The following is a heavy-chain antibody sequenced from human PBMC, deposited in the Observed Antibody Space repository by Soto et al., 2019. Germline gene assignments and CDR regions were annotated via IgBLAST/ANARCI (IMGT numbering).Heavy chain of an antibody. Sequence: PSETLSLTCAVSGGSISSSNWWSWVRQPPGKGLEWIGEIYHSGSTNYNPSLKSRVTISVDKSKNQFSLKLSSVTAADTAVYYSQTGFMGLLRFFDYWGQGTLVTVSS. CDR2: IYHSGST. J-gene: IGHJ4*02. V-gene: IGHV4-4*02. D-gene: IGHD3-16*01. CDR3: QTGFMGLLRFFDY. CDR1: GGSISSSNW.